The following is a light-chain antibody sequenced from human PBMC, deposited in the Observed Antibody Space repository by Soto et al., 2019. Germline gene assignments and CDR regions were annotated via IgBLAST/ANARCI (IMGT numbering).Light chain of an antibody. Sequence: EIVLTQSPGTLSLSPGERATLSCRASQTVSSYYLAWYQQKPGQAPRLLIYGSASRATGIPDRFSGSGSGTDFTLTISRREPEDFAVYYWQQYGSSLWTFGQGTKVEI. CDR1: QTVSSYY. J-gene: IGKJ1*01. CDR3: QQYGSSLWT. V-gene: IGKV3-20*01. CDR2: GSA.